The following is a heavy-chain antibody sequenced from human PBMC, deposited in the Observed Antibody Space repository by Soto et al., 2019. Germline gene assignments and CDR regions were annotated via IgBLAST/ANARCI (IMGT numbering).Heavy chain of an antibody. Sequence: PGESLKISCKGSGYSFTSYWISWVRQMPGKGLEWMGRIDPSDSYTNYSPSFQGHVTISADKSISTAYLQWSSLKASDTAMYYCARPIKYCSGGSCYYYYNAVDVWGPGTTVTVSS. CDR2: IDPSDSYT. CDR1: GYSFTSYW. J-gene: IGHJ6*02. V-gene: IGHV5-10-1*01. CDR3: ARPIKYCSGGSCYYYYNAVDV. D-gene: IGHD2-15*01.